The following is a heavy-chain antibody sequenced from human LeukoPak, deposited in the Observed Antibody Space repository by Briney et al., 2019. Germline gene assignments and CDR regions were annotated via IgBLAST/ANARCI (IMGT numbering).Heavy chain of an antibody. D-gene: IGHD3-22*01. CDR2: IYYSGST. CDR3: ARYVSLVVITGNDAFDI. Sequence: SETLSLTCTVSGGSISSSSNYWGWIRQPPGKGLEWIGSIYYSGSTYYNPSLKSRVTISVDTSKNQFSLKLSSVTAADTAVYYCARYVSLVVITGNDAFDIWGQGTMVTVSS. CDR1: GGSISSSSNY. V-gene: IGHV4-39*01. J-gene: IGHJ3*02.